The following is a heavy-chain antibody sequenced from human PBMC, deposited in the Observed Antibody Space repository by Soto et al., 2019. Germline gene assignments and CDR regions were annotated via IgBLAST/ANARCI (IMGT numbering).Heavy chain of an antibody. CDR1: GGSITRGGYY. V-gene: IGHV4-31*03. Sequence: QVQLQESGPGLVKPSETLSLTCTVSGGSITRGGYYWSWIRQHPGKGLEWIGYIYNSGTTYYNPSLKSRVTRSVDTSKNQCSLKLTSVTAADTAVYYCARDPAPWGQGTLVTVSS. CDR2: IYNSGTT. CDR3: ARDPAP. J-gene: IGHJ5*02.